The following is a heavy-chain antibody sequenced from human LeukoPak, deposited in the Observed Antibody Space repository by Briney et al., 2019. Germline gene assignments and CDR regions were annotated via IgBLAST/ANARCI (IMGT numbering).Heavy chain of an antibody. Sequence: GGSLRLSCAASGFTFSSYWMSWVRQAPGKGLEWVAHIKQDGSEKYYVDSVKGRFTISRDNAKNSLYLQMNSLRAEDTAVYYCARGRSGSYGFFDYWSLGNLVTVSS. CDR2: IKQDGSEK. CDR3: ARGRSGSYGFFDY. J-gene: IGHJ4*02. D-gene: IGHD3-10*01. CDR1: GFTFSSYW. V-gene: IGHV3-7*01.